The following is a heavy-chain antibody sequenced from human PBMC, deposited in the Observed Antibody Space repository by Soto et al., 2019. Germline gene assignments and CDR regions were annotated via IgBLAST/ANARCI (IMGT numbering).Heavy chain of an antibody. CDR3: TKEHSNYPDDWFDP. V-gene: IGHV3-23*01. D-gene: IGHD4-4*01. Sequence: EVQLLVSGGGSVQPGGSLRLSCAASGFSFSNYAMSWVRQAPGTGLEWVSAIDSGGGSTYYAASVKGRFSISRDNSMNTLYLQMNSLRAEDRAIYYCTKEHSNYPDDWFDPWGPATLVNVSS. J-gene: IGHJ5*02. CDR1: GFSFSNYA. CDR2: IDSGGGST.